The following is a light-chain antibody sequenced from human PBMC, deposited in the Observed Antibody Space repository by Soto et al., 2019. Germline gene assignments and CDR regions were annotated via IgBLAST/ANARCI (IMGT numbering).Light chain of an antibody. CDR3: ETWDINTHAV. Sequence: QLVLTQSSSASASLGSSVKLTCTLSSGHSTYIIAWHQQQPGKAPRYLMKLEGSGNYNKGSGVSDRFSGSSSGADRYLTISNLQFEDEADYYCETWDINTHAVFVGGTQLTVL. CDR2: LEGSGNY. J-gene: IGLJ7*01. V-gene: IGLV4-60*02. CDR1: SGHSTYI.